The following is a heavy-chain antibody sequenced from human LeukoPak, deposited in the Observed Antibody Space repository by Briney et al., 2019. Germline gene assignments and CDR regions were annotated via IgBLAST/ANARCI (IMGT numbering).Heavy chain of an antibody. CDR1: GFTFSTYW. D-gene: IGHD3-22*01. V-gene: IGHV3-7*01. CDR2: IKHDGREK. J-gene: IGHJ4*02. Sequence: PGGSLRLSCVASGFTFSTYWMTGVRQAPGKGLEWVANIKHDGREKHYVGSVKGRFTISRDNVKNSLYLQMNSLRVEDTAVYYCARDSSGWNDYWGQGTLVTVSS. CDR3: ARDSSGWNDY.